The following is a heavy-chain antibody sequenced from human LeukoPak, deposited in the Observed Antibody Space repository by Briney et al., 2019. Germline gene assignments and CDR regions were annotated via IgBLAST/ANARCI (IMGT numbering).Heavy chain of an antibody. CDR3: AKVRYRGSYFDY. D-gene: IGHD1-26*01. V-gene: IGHV3-43*02. CDR1: GFTFDAYA. Sequence: GGSLRLSCAASGFTFDAYAMHWVRQAPGKGLEWVSVISGDGASTYYADSVKGRFTISRDTSKDFLYLQMNSLTTDDTALYYCAKVRYRGSYFDYWGQGTLVTVSS. CDR2: ISGDGAST. J-gene: IGHJ4*02.